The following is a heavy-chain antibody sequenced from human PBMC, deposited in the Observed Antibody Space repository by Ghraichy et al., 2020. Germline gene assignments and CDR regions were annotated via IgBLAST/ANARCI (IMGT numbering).Heavy chain of an antibody. CDR3: AKGPMVYARYYYDY. V-gene: IGHV3-23*01. CDR2: ISGSGDST. Sequence: GGSLRLSCVASGITFGNYAMSWVRQAPGKGLEWVSKISGSGDSTYHADSVKGRFTISRDNSKNTLYLQMNSLRAEDTAVYYCAKGPMVYARYYYDYWGQGTLVTVSS. J-gene: IGHJ4*02. D-gene: IGHD2-8*01. CDR1: GITFGNYA.